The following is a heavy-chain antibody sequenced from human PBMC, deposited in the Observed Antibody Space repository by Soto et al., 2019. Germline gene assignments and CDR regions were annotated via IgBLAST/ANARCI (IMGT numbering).Heavy chain of an antibody. Sequence: GGSLRLSCAASGFIFTNYAMNWVRQAPGKGLEWVSVIGGRGNSAYYADSVQGRFTISRDNSKNTLSLQMSSLTADDTAIYYCGIERRCSFNFWGRGTMVTVSS. V-gene: IGHV3-23*01. D-gene: IGHD2-21*01. CDR2: IGGRGNSA. CDR1: GFIFTNYA. J-gene: IGHJ3*01. CDR3: GIERRCSFNF.